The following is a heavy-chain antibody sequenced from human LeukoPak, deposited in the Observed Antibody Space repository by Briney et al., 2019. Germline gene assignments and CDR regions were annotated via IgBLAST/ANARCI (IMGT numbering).Heavy chain of an antibody. J-gene: IGHJ6*02. CDR1: GFTFSSYA. Sequence: PGRSLGLSCAASGFTFSSYAMHWVRQAPGKGLEWVAVISYDGSNKYYADSVKGRFTISRDNSKNTLYLQMNSLRAEDTAVYYCARVGSVTTLHDYEGMDVWGQGTTVTVSS. CDR2: ISYDGSNK. V-gene: IGHV3-30-3*01. D-gene: IGHD4-17*01. CDR3: ARVGSVTTLHDYEGMDV.